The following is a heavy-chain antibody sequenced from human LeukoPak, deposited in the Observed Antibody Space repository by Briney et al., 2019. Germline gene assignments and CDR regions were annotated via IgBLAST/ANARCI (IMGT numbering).Heavy chain of an antibody. Sequence: GGSLRLSCAASGITVSSKYMSWVRQAPGKGLEWVSSISASGGGTYYADSVKGRFTISRDTSKNTLYLQMNSLRAEDTAVYYCAPLAATTDYWGQGTLVTVSS. V-gene: IGHV3-23*01. CDR2: ISASGGGT. CDR3: APLAATTDY. D-gene: IGHD5-12*01. CDR1: GITVSSKY. J-gene: IGHJ4*02.